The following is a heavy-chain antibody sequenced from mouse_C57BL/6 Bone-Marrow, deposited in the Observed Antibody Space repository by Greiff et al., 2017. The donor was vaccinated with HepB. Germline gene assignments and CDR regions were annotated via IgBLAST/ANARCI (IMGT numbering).Heavy chain of an antibody. CDR3: ARQGRLRRRGFAY. CDR1: GFTFSSYG. J-gene: IGHJ3*01. D-gene: IGHD2-4*01. CDR2: ISSGGSYN. Sequence: EVQLVESGGDLVKPGGSLKLSCAASGFTFSSYGMSWVRQTPDKRLEWVATISSGGSYNYYPDSVKGRFTISRDNAKNTLYLQMSILKSEDTAMYYCARQGRLRRRGFAYWGQGTLVTVSA. V-gene: IGHV5-6*01.